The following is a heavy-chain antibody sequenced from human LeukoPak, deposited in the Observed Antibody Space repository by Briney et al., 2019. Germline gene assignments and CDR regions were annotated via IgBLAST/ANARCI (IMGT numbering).Heavy chain of an antibody. CDR2: INHSGST. Sequence: SETLSLTCDVYGGSFSGYYWSWIRQPPEKGLEWIGEINHSGSTNYNPSLKSRVTISVGTSKNQFSLKLSSVTAADTAVYYCARRGVAGIWGTYYFDYWGQGTLVTVSS. J-gene: IGHJ4*02. CDR3: ARRGVAGIWGTYYFDY. D-gene: IGHD6-19*01. V-gene: IGHV4-34*01. CDR1: GGSFSGYY.